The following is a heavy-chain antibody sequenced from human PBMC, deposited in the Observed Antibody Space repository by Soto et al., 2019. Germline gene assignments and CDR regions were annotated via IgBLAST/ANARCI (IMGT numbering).Heavy chain of an antibody. Sequence: QVQLVESGGGVVQPGTSLRLSCAASGFTFYNYALHWVLRAPGKGLEWVAVISYDGSIKYYADSVKGRFPIARDNSKGTLYLQMNRLRAEDMAVYYCARGHTANTAMVTGHGDYWVQGTLVTVAS. CDR2: ISYDGSIK. D-gene: IGHD5-18*01. J-gene: IGHJ4*02. V-gene: IGHV3-30-3*01. CDR3: ARGHTANTAMVTGHGDY. CDR1: GFTFYNYA.